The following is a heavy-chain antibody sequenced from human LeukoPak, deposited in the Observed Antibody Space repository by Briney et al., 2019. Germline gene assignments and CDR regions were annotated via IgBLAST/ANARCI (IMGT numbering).Heavy chain of an antibody. J-gene: IGHJ4*02. CDR3: ARGPRDGYNSFDY. D-gene: IGHD5-24*01. V-gene: IGHV1-69*05. CDR2: IIPIFGTA. Sequence: SVNVSCKASGGTFSSYAISWVRQAPGQGLEWMGGIIPIFGTANYAQTFQGRVTITTDESTSTAYMELSSLRSEDTAVYYCARGPRDGYNSFDYWGQGTLVTVSS. CDR1: GGTFSSYA.